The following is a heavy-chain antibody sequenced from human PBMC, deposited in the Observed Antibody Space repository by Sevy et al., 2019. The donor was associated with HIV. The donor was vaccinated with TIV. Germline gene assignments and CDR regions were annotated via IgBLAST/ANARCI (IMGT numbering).Heavy chain of an antibody. CDR1: GFTFDDYT. Sequence: GGSLRLSCRASGFTFDDYTMSWVRQAPGKGLEWVAFIRSKAYGGTTEYAASVKGRFTISRDESKSIAYLQMNSLKTGDTAVCYCTRVEGAADWGMDVWGQGTTVTVSS. V-gene: IGHV3-49*04. D-gene: IGHD1-26*01. CDR3: TRVEGAADWGMDV. CDR2: IRSKAYGGTT. J-gene: IGHJ6*02.